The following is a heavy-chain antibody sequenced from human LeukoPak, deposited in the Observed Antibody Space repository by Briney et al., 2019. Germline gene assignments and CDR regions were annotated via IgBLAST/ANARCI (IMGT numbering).Heavy chain of an antibody. CDR3: ARPRRGVADPPDAFDI. D-gene: IGHD2-15*01. CDR1: GFTFSSYE. J-gene: IGHJ3*02. V-gene: IGHV3-48*03. Sequence: GGSLRLSCAASGFTFSSYEMNWVRQAPGKGLEWVSYISSSGSTIYYADSVKGRFTISRDNAKNSLYLQMNSLRAEGTAVYYCARPRRGVADPPDAFDIWGQGTVVTVSS. CDR2: ISSSGSTI.